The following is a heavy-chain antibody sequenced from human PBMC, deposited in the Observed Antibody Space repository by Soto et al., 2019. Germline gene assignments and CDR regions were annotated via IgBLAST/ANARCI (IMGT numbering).Heavy chain of an antibody. J-gene: IGHJ5*02. CDR2: IYYSGST. Sequence: SETLSLTCTVSGGSISSYYWSWIRQPPGKGLEWIGYIYYSGSTNYNPSLKSRVTISVDTSKNQFSLKLSSVTAADTAVYYCARDFNYCISTSCYYWFDPWGQGTLVTVSS. CDR1: GGSISSYY. CDR3: ARDFNYCISTSCYYWFDP. V-gene: IGHV4-59*01. D-gene: IGHD2-2*01.